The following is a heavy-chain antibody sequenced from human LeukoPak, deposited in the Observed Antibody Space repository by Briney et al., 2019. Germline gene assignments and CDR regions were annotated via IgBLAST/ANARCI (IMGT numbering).Heavy chain of an antibody. CDR2: INPSGGST. CDR3: ARDSEHSYYYYGMDV. D-gene: IGHD1/OR15-1a*01. J-gene: IGHJ6*02. CDR1: GYTFTSYY. V-gene: IGHV1-46*01. Sequence: GASVKVSCKASGYTFTSYYMHWVRQAPGQGLEWMGIINPSGGSTSYAQKFQGRVTMTRDTSTSTVYMELSCLRSEDTAVYYCARDSEHSYYYYGMDVWGQGTTVTVSS.